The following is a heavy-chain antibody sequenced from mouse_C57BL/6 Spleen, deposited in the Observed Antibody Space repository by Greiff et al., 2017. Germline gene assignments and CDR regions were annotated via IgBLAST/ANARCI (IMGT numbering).Heavy chain of an antibody. Sequence: QVQLKQPGAELVMPGASVKLSCKASGYTFTSYWMHWVKQRPGQGLEWIGEIDPSDSYTNYNQKFKGKSTLTVDKSSSTAYMQLSSLTSEDSAVYYCARREGLLRAMDYWGQGTSVTVSS. CDR2: IDPSDSYT. D-gene: IGHD2-3*01. V-gene: IGHV1-69*01. J-gene: IGHJ4*01. CDR1: GYTFTSYW. CDR3: ARREGLLRAMDY.